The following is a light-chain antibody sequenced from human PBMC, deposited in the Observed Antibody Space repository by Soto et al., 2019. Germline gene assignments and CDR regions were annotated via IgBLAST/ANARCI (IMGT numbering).Light chain of an antibody. J-gene: IGLJ3*02. CDR2: EVT. CDR1: SSDVGGYNY. Sequence: QSALTQPASVSGSPGQSITISCTGTSSDVGGYNYVSWYQQQSGKAPKLMIHEVTKRPSGVPDRCSGSKSGNTASLTVSGLLAEDEADYYCSSHAGIINVVFGGGTKLTVL. CDR3: SSHAGIINVV. V-gene: IGLV2-8*01.